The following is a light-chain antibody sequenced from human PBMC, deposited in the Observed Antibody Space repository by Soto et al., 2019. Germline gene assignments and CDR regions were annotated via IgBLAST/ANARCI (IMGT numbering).Light chain of an antibody. J-gene: IGKJ5*01. CDR1: QIISTW. CDR3: QQNYSPPPIT. CDR2: AAS. Sequence: DIQMTQSPSTLSAYVGDRVTITCRASQIISTWLAWYQQKPGKAPKLLIYAASTLQSGVPSKFSGSGFGTDFTLTISSLQTEDFATYYCQQNYSPPPITFGQGTRLEI. V-gene: IGKV1-39*01.